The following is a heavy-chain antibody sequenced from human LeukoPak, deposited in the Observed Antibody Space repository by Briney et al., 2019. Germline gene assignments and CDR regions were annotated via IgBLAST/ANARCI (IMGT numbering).Heavy chain of an antibody. CDR1: GFSFSSYW. CDR3: ARAPSEIGGYYPEYFRH. V-gene: IGHV3-74*01. D-gene: IGHD3-22*01. CDR2: IKSDGKT. Sequence: GSLRLSCAASGFSFSSYWMHWVRQAPGKGLVWVSRIKSDGKTNYADSVKGRFTISRDNAKNTVSLQMNSLRAEDTGVYYCARAPSEIGGYYPEYFRHWGQGTLVTVSS. J-gene: IGHJ1*01.